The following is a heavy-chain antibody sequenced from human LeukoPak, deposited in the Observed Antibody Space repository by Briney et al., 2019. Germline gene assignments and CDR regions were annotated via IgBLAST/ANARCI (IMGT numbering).Heavy chain of an antibody. CDR2: ISDSGGST. V-gene: IGHV3-23*01. CDR3: AKRGVVIRVILVGFHKEAYYFDS. CDR1: GLTLSNYG. J-gene: IGHJ4*02. D-gene: IGHD3-22*01. Sequence: GGSLRLSCAVSGLTLSNYGMSWVRQAPGKGLEWVAGISDSGGSTNYADSVKGRFTISRDNPNNTLYLQMNSLRAEDTAVYFCAKRGVVIRVILVGFHKEAYYFDSWGQGALVTVSS.